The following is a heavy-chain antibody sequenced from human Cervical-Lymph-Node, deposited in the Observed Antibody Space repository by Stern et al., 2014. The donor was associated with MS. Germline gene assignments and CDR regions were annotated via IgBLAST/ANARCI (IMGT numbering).Heavy chain of an antibody. CDR1: GFTFASYY. J-gene: IGHJ4*02. Sequence: QEQLGQSGAEVKKPGASVKVSCKASGFTFASYYMHWVRQAPGQGLEWMGRIDPNNGGTNSAQKFQGRVTMTRATSIRTAYLELSRLRSDDTAVYYCARGPPGGDYFDYWGQGTLVTVSS. D-gene: IGHD2-2*01. V-gene: IGHV1-2*06. CDR3: ARGPPGGDYFDY. CDR2: IDPNNGGT.